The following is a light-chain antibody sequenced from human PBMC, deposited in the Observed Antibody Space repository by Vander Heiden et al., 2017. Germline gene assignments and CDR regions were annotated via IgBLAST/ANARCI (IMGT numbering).Light chain of an antibody. CDR1: QSVSSSY. J-gene: IGKJ1*01. V-gene: IGKV3-20*01. CDR3: QQDGSSTWT. Sequence: EIVLTQSPGTLSLSPGERATLSCRASQSVSSSYLAWYQQKPGQAPRLLIYGASSRATGIPDRFSGSASGTDFTLTISILDPEDFAVYYCQQDGSSTWTFGQGTKVEIK. CDR2: GAS.